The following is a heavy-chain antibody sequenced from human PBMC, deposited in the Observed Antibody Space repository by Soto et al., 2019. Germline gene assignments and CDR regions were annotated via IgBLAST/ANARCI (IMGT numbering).Heavy chain of an antibody. CDR2: INAGNGNT. CDR1: GYTFTSYA. Sequence: ASVKVSCKASGYTFTSYAMHWVRQAPGQRLEWMGWINAGNGNTKYSQKFQGRVTITRDTSASTAYMELSSLRSEDTAVYYCARPPPGGKQGDAFDIWGQGTMVTVSS. V-gene: IGHV1-3*01. CDR3: ARPPPGGKQGDAFDI. D-gene: IGHD1-1*01. J-gene: IGHJ3*02.